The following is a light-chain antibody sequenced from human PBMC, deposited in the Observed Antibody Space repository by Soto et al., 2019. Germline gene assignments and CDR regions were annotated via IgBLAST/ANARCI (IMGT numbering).Light chain of an antibody. CDR3: QEAYSFPVT. Sequence: DIQMTQSPSSVSASVGDRFTITCRASQDISKWIAWYQQKPGRAPKLLIHTASTIQREVPSRFSVSGSGTDFTLTISSLQPEDFATYYCQEAYSFPVTFGLGTRLEIK. CDR2: TAS. V-gene: IGKV1D-12*01. CDR1: QDISKW. J-gene: IGKJ5*01.